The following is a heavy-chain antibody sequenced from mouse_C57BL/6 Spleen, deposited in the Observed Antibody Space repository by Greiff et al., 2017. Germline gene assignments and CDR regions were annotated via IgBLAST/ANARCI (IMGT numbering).Heavy chain of an antibody. J-gene: IGHJ4*01. D-gene: IGHD2-1*01. CDR3: ANYGNYSYAMDY. V-gene: IGHV1-53*01. CDR1: GYTFTGYC. CDR2: INPSNGGT. Sequence: VQLQQPGTELVKPGASVKLSCKASGYTFTGYCMHWVKQRPGQGLEWIGYINPSNGGTNYNEKFKGKATLTADKSSSTAYMQLSNLTSEDSAVNYCANYGNYSYAMDYWGQGTSVTVSS.